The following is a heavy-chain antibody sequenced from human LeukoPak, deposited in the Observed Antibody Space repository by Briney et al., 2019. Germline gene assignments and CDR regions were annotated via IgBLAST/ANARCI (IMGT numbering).Heavy chain of an antibody. CDR2: IYSGGQT. D-gene: IGHD3-16*01. CDR3: ARGRIVATFGGIGY. CDR1: GFTVSNNY. V-gene: IGHV3-66*01. J-gene: IGHJ4*02. Sequence: GGSLRLSCAASGFTVSNNYLTWVRQAPVKGLEWVSVIYSGGQTYYADSVKGRFAISRDNSANTVYLQINSLRVEDTAVYFCARGRIVATFGGIGYWGQGTLVTVSS.